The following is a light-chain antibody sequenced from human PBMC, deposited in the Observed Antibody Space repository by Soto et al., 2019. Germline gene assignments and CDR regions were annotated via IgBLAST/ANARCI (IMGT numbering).Light chain of an antibody. J-gene: IGKJ1*01. CDR1: QSVSSN. V-gene: IGKV3-15*01. CDR3: QQYENWPRT. CDR2: GAS. Sequence: EIMMTQSPATLSVSPGERATLSCRASQSVSSNLAWYQQKPGQAPRLLIYGASTRATGFPARFSGSGSGTEFTLTISSLQSEDFAVYYCQQYENWPRTFGQGTKVEIK.